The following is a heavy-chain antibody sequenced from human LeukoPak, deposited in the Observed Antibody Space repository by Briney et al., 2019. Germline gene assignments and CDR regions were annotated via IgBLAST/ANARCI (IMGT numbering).Heavy chain of an antibody. CDR1: GFTFSSYG. V-gene: IGHV3-23*01. CDR2: ISGSGGST. J-gene: IGHJ4*02. CDR3: ATSDWLLWFGELLLTFDY. D-gene: IGHD3-10*01. Sequence: GGSLRLSCAASGFTFSSYGMSWVRQAPGKGLEWVSAISGSGGSTYYADSVKGRFTVSRDNSKNTLYLQMNSLRAEDTAVYYCATSDWLLWFGELLLTFDYWGQGTLVTVSS.